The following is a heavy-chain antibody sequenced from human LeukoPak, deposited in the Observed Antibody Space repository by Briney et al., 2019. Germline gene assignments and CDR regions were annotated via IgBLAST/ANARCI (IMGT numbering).Heavy chain of an antibody. Sequence: PGRSLRLSCAASGFTFSIYGMHWVRQAPGKGLEWVAVISYDGSDKYYADSVKGRFTISRDNAKNSLYLQMNSLRAEDTAVYYCAREVGASNDAFDIWGQGTMVTVSS. CDR2: ISYDGSDK. V-gene: IGHV3-30*03. CDR1: GFTFSIYG. CDR3: AREVGASNDAFDI. J-gene: IGHJ3*02. D-gene: IGHD1-26*01.